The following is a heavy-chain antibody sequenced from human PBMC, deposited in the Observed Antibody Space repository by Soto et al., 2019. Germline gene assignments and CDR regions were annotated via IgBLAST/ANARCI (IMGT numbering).Heavy chain of an antibody. CDR1: GYTFTSNG. Sequence: ASVKPSCKDSGYTFTSNGTSWVRQAPGQGLEWMGWISAYNGNTNYAQKLQGRVTMTTDTSTSTAYMELRSLRSDDTAVYYCAREDSSGYLRFDPWGQGTLVTVSS. CDR2: ISAYNGNT. V-gene: IGHV1-18*01. CDR3: AREDSSGYLRFDP. D-gene: IGHD3-22*01. J-gene: IGHJ5*02.